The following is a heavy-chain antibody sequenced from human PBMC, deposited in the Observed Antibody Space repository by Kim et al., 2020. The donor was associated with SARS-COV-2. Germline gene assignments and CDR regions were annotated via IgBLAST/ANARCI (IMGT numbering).Heavy chain of an antibody. CDR3: ARDLGVYDYVWGSYRYTSPWGEYFDY. Sequence: ASVKVSCKASGYTFTSYGISWVRQAPGQGLEWMGWISAYNGNTNYAQKLQGRVTMTTDTSTSTAYMELRSLRSDDTAVYYCARDLGVYDYVWGSYRYTSPWGEYFDYWGQGTLVTVSS. CDR2: ISAYNGNT. D-gene: IGHD3-16*02. CDR1: GYTFTSYG. J-gene: IGHJ4*02. V-gene: IGHV1-18*04.